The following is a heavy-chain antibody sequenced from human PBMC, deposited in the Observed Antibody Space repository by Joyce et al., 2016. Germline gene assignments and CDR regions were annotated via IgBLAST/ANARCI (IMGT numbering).Heavy chain of an antibody. D-gene: IGHD3-10*01. V-gene: IGHV4-31*03. CDR1: GGSITSSVYY. CDR2: IYYSGST. J-gene: IGHJ4*02. CDR3: AADPRGLLWFGELYY. Sequence: QVQLQESGPGLVKPSQTLSLTCTVSGGSITSSVYYWRWIRQHPGKGLEWSGYIYYSGSTYSNPSLKSRVTISMDTAENQFSLKLSSVTAADTAVYYCAADPRGLLWFGELYYWGQGTLVTVSS.